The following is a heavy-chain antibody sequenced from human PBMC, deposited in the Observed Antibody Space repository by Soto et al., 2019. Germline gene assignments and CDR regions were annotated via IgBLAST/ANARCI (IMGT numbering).Heavy chain of an antibody. CDR2: ISYSAKT. CDR3: TRGAGAPWVRFDS. J-gene: IGHJ4*02. CDR1: GYSITSGFY. V-gene: IGHV4-38-2*01. Sequence: SETLSLTCGVSGYSITSGFYWGWVRQSPGKGLEWIGSISYSAKTFYNPSLASRLSIAVDTSMNQFSLRLTSVTAADTALYYCTRGAGAPWVRFDSWGQGTLVTVS. D-gene: IGHD3-22*01.